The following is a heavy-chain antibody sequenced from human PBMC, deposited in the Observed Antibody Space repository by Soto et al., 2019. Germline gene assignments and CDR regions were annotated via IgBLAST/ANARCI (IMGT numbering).Heavy chain of an antibody. CDR2: VYTHGST. J-gene: IGHJ4*02. CDR1: GASISGYY. V-gene: IGHV4-4*07. Sequence: SETLSLTCIVSGASISGYYWSWIRQPAGKGLEWIGRVYTHGSTSYNPSLKSRVTMSLDTSKNRFSLRLSSVTAADTAVYYCARDSLGITAAGHYWGQGTLVTVSS. D-gene: IGHD3-16*01. CDR3: ARDSLGITAAGHY.